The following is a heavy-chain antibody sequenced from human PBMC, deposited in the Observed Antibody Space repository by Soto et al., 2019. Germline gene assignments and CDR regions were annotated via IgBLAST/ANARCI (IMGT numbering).Heavy chain of an antibody. J-gene: IGHJ4*02. D-gene: IGHD3-10*02. CDR3: ATARFGEYLDYFDY. CDR1: GFTFSSYG. CDR2: ISYDGSNK. Sequence: QVQLVESGGGVVQPGRSLRLSCAASGFTFSSYGMHWVRQAPGKGLEWGAVISYDGSNKYYADSGKGRFTISRDNSKNTLDPQMNSLRAEDTAVYYCATARFGEYLDYFDYWGQGTMVTVSS. V-gene: IGHV3-30*03.